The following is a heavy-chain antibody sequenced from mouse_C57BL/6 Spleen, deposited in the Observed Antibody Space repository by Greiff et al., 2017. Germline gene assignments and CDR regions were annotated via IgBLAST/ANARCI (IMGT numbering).Heavy chain of an antibody. V-gene: IGHV2-2*01. CDR3: ARKRGYYGSSYEAMDY. CDR1: GFSLTSYG. D-gene: IGHD1-1*01. Sequence: QVQLQQSGPGLVQPSQSLSITCTVSGFSLTSYGVHWVRQSPGKGLEWLGVIWSGGSTDYNAAFISRLSISKDNSKSQVFFKMNSLQADDTAIYYCARKRGYYGSSYEAMDYWGQGTSVTVSS. J-gene: IGHJ4*01. CDR2: IWSGGST.